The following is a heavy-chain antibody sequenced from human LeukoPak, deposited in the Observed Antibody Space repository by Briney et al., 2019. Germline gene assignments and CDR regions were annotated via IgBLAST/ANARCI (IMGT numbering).Heavy chain of an antibody. CDR3: AKDDRWLQFCC. CDR1: GFTFSSHG. J-gene: IGHJ4*02. D-gene: IGHD5-24*01. Sequence: GGSLRLSCVASGFTFSSHGMNWVRQAPGKGLEWVPGIIPSGRTTYYADSVRGRFTISRDNSRNTVYLQMNSLRAEDTAVYYCAKDDRWLQFCCWGQGTLVTVSA. CDR2: IIPSGRTT. V-gene: IGHV3-23*01.